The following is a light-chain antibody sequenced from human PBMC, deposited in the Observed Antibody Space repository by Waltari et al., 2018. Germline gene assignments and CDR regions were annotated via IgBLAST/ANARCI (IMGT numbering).Light chain of an antibody. CDR3: QSADSSGTFYI. CDR2: KDT. J-gene: IGLJ1*01. Sequence: SYELTQPPSVSVSPGQTARLTCSGDALPQQYTSWYQQKPGPAPVLVKYKDTERPSGNPERFSGSSSGTTVTLTISGVQPEDEADYFCQSADSSGTFYIFGIGTKVTVL. V-gene: IGLV3-25*03. CDR1: ALPQQY.